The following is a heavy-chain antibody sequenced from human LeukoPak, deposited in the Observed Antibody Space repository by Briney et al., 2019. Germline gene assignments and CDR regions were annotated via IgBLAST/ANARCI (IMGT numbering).Heavy chain of an antibody. CDR1: GGTFSSYA. J-gene: IGHJ6*02. V-gene: IGHV1-69*04. CDR3: ARGAARVDGDCVEYYYGMDV. D-gene: IGHD2-21*02. CDR2: IIPILGIA. Sequence: SVKVSCKASGGTFSSYAISWVRQAPGQGLEWMGRIIPILGIANYAQKFQGRVTITADKSTSTAYMELSSLRSEDTAVYYCARGAARVDGDCVEYYYGMDVWGQGTTVTVSS.